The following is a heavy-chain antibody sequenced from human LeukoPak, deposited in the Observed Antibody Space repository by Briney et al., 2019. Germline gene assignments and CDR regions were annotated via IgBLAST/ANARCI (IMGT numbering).Heavy chain of an antibody. CDR2: IRRKSNNYAT. J-gene: IGHJ4*02. CDR1: GFTFSDSA. CDR3: TRLYCGGGYCYYFDY. Sequence: GGSLRLSCAASGFTFSDSAMHWVRQASGKGLEWVGRIRRKSNNYATAYTASVNGRFNISRDDSKKTVYLHMTSLKTEDTAVYYCTRLYCGGGYCYYFDYWGQGTLVTVSS. V-gene: IGHV3-73*01. D-gene: IGHD2-21*01.